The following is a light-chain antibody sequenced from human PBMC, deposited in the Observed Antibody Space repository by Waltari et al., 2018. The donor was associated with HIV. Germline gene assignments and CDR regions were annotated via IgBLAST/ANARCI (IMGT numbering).Light chain of an antibody. CDR3: QVWDSSTVV. Sequence: SYELTQPLSVSVAMGQTANITCGGNNIGFKNVHWYQQKPGQAPMLVIYRDSNRPSGIPVLFSGSNSENTATLTISRAQAGDEADYYCQVWDSSTVVFGGGTKLTVL. CDR2: RDS. CDR1: NIGFKN. J-gene: IGLJ2*01. V-gene: IGLV3-9*01.